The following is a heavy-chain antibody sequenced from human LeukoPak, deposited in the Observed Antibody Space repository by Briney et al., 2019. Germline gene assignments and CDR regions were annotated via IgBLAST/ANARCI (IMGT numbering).Heavy chain of an antibody. V-gene: IGHV3-21*01. Sequence: GGTLRLSCAASGATFSSDSMNWVRQAPRKGLGWVSSSSSSSSDIYYADSVKGRFTISRDNAKKSLYLQMNSLRDEDTAVYYCASGSYYDSEGDYWGQGTLVTVS. CDR2: SSSSSSDI. J-gene: IGHJ4*02. CDR3: ASGSYYDSEGDY. CDR1: GATFSSDS. D-gene: IGHD1-26*01.